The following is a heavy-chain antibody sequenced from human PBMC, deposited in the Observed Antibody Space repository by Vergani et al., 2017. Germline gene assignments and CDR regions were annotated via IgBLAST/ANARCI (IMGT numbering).Heavy chain of an antibody. J-gene: IGHJ4*02. CDR2: IHTSGST. D-gene: IGHD2-15*01. Sequence: QVQLQESGPGLVKPSQTLSLTCTVSGGSINSHNYYWSWIRQPAGKGLEWIGRIHTSGSTTYNPSLKSRVTMSEDTSKNQFSLNLTSVTAADTAVYFCARGSCLGGSCYKPLVDYWGQGILVTVSS. CDR1: GGSINSHNYY. CDR3: ARGSCLGGSCYKPLVDY. V-gene: IGHV4-61*02.